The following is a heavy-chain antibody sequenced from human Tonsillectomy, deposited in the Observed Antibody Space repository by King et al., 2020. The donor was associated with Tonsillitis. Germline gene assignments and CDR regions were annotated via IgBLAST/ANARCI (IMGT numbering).Heavy chain of an antibody. CDR2: ISYDGRRQ. CDR1: GFVFRSFG. CDR3: ARGRLYSSDWGIDY. D-gene: IGHD6-19*01. V-gene: IGHV3-33*05. J-gene: IGHJ4*02. Sequence: VHLVESGGGVVQPGRSLRLSCASSGFVFRSFGMHWVRQAPGKGLQWVAVISYDGRRQNYADSVKGRFTISRDNTRDTLFLQMNSLRAEDTAVYYCARGRLYSSDWGIDYWGQGSLVTVSS.